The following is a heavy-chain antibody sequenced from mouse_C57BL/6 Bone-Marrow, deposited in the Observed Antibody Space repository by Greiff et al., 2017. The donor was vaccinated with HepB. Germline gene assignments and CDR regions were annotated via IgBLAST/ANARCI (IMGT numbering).Heavy chain of an antibody. CDR2: IYPGSGNT. CDR3: ARGGLYYAMDY. D-gene: IGHD6-1*01. J-gene: IGHJ4*01. Sequence: VQLQQSGAELVRPGASVKLSCKASGYTFTDYYINWVKQRPGQGLEWIARIYPGSGNTYYNEKFKGKATLTAEKSSSTAYMQLRSLTSEDSAGYVCARGGLYYAMDYWGQGTSVTVSS. V-gene: IGHV1-76*01. CDR1: GYTFTDYY.